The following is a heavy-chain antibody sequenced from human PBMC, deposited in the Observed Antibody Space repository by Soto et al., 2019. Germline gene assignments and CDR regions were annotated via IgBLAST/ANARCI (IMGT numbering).Heavy chain of an antibody. CDR3: ARTRRGSSPFHFDS. V-gene: IGHV1-69*06. Sequence: QVQLVQSGTEVKKPGSSVKVSCKASVGTFSSYAISWVRQAPGQGLEWLGGIIPVFGTASYAEKFQGRVTITADTSTSTVYMELSSLRSEDTAVYYCARTRRGSSPFHFDSWGQGTLVTVSS. CDR2: IIPVFGTA. J-gene: IGHJ4*02. CDR1: VGTFSSYA. D-gene: IGHD6-6*01.